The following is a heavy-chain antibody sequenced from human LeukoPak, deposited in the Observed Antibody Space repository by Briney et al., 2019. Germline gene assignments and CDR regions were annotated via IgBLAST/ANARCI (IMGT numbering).Heavy chain of an antibody. D-gene: IGHD6-19*01. J-gene: IGHJ6*02. CDR2: IYYSGST. Sequence: PSETLSLTCTVSGGSISSSSYYWGWIRQPPGKGLEWIGSIYYSGSTYYNPSLKSRVTISVDTSKNQFSLKLSSVTAADTAVYYCAGSSGWYWLYYGMDVWGQGTTVTVSS. V-gene: IGHV4-39*01. CDR1: GGSISSSSYY. CDR3: AGSSGWYWLYYGMDV.